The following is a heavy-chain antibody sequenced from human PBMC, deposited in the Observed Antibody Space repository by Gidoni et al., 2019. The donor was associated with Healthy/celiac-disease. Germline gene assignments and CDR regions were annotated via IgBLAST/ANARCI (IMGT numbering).Heavy chain of an antibody. D-gene: IGHD2-15*01. Sequence: QVQLVQSGAEVKKPGSSVKVSCKASGSTFSSYAISWVRPAPGQGLEWMGGIIPIFGTANYAQKFQGRVTITADKSTSTAYMELSSLRSEDTAVYYCARELVGYCSGGSCYRGVDYWGQGTLVTVSS. J-gene: IGHJ4*02. CDR3: ARELVGYCSGGSCYRGVDY. V-gene: IGHV1-69*14. CDR2: IIPIFGTA. CDR1: GSTFSSYA.